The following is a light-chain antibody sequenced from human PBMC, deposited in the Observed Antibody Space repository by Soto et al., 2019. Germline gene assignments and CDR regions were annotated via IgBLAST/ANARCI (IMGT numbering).Light chain of an antibody. CDR1: HDISNY. V-gene: IGKV1-33*01. CDR3: QQYDNLLLT. CDR2: DVS. Sequence: DIQMTQYPSSLSASLGDSVTITCQASHDISNYLNWYQHKPGKAPKLLIYDVSNLEAGVPSRFSGSGSGTDFVFTISNLQPEDIATYYCQQYDNLLLTFGGGTKVEIK. J-gene: IGKJ4*01.